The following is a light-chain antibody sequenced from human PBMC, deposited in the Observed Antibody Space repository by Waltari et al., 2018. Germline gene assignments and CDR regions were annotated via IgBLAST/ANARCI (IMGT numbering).Light chain of an antibody. J-gene: IGLJ2*01. CDR1: SRDVGNYKR. CDR3: SSYAGSSKGV. V-gene: IGLV2-23*02. Sequence: QSALTQPASVSGSPGQSIPISCTGNSRDVGNYKRVSWYQQHPGKAPKLMIYAVSKRPSGVSDRFSGSKSGDMASLTISGLQPEDEAEYFCSSYAGSSKGVFGGGTKVTVL. CDR2: AVS.